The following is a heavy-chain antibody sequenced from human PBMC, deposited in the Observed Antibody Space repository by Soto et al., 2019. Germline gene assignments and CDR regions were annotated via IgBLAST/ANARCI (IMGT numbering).Heavy chain of an antibody. CDR2: INVYNGNT. J-gene: IGHJ4*01. D-gene: IGHD3-22*01. Sequence: ASVKVSCKASGYTFSSYGIRWVRQPPGQGLEWMGWINVYNGNTNYAQKLQGRVTMTTDTSTSTAYMELRSLRSDDTAVYYCARVDPSEYYYDSSGYQVSYYFDNWG. V-gene: IGHV1-18*01. CDR1: GYTFSSYG. CDR3: ARVDPSEYYYDSSGYQVSYYFDN.